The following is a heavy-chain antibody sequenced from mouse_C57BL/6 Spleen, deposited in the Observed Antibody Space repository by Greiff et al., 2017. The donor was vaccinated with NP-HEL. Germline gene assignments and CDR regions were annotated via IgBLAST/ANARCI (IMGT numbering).Heavy chain of an antibody. D-gene: IGHD6-1*01. CDR2: IYPGDGDT. CDR1: GYAFSSSW. V-gene: IGHV1-82*01. Sequence: QVQLQQSGPELVKPGASVKISCKASGYAFSSSWMNWVKQRPGKGLEWIGRIYPGDGDTNYNGKSKGKATLTADKSSSTAYMQLSSLTSEDSAVYFCARAPLGYYFDYWGQGTTLTVSS. J-gene: IGHJ2*01. CDR3: ARAPLGYYFDY.